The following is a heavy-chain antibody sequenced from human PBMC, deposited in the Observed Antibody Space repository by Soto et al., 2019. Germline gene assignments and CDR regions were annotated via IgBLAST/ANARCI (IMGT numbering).Heavy chain of an antibody. CDR3: TRRAAVVFYX. CDR1: GFTFSTYS. J-gene: IGHJ4*02. D-gene: IGHD2-15*01. Sequence: GGSLRLSCVTSGFTFSTYSMKWVRQAPGKGLEWVSSISGSSGHIYFANSVRVRFTISSDNANNSMYLQMDSLRDYDTGVYYCTRRAAVVFYXWGQGTLVTVSX. CDR2: ISGSSGHI. V-gene: IGHV3-21*01.